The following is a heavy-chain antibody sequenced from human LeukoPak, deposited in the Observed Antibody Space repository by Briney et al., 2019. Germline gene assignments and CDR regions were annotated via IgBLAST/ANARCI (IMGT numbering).Heavy chain of an antibody. D-gene: IGHD1-26*01. CDR3: AKRLGSYGAFDI. CDR2: IRSSGNAI. Sequence: PGGSLRLSCAASGFTFSNYSMNWVRQAPGKGLEWVSYIRSSGNAIYYADSVKGRFTISRDNSKNTLYLQMNSLRAEDTAVYYCAKRLGSYGAFDIWGQGTMVTVSS. J-gene: IGHJ3*02. CDR1: GFTFSNYS. V-gene: IGHV3-48*01.